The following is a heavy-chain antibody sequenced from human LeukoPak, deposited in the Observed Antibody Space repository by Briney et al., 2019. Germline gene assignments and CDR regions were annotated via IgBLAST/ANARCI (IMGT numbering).Heavy chain of an antibody. Sequence: ASVKVSCKASGYTFTSYDINWVRRATGQGLEWMGWMNPNSGNTGYAQKFQGRVTMTRNTSISTACMELSSLRSEDTAVYYCARYPYDSSGSSAFDIWGQGTMVTVSS. D-gene: IGHD3-22*01. CDR2: MNPNSGNT. V-gene: IGHV1-8*01. CDR3: ARYPYDSSGSSAFDI. J-gene: IGHJ3*02. CDR1: GYTFTSYD.